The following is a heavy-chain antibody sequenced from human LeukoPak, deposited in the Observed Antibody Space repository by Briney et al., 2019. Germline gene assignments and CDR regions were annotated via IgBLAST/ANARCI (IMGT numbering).Heavy chain of an antibody. J-gene: IGHJ4*02. D-gene: IGHD1-26*01. V-gene: IGHV3-23*01. CDR1: GFTFSSYA. CDR3: AKDKGVRIVGATLFDY. CDR2: ISGSGGST. Sequence: PGRSLRLSCAASGFTFSSYAMHWVRQAPGKGLEWVSAISGSGGSTYYADSVKGRFTISRDNSKNTLYLQMNSLRAEDTAVYYCAKDKGVRIVGATLFDYWGQGTLVTVSS.